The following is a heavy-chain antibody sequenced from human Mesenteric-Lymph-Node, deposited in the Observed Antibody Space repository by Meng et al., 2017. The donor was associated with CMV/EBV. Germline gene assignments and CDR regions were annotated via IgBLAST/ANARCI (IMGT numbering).Heavy chain of an antibody. D-gene: IGHD3-10*01. V-gene: IGHV3-11*04. CDR3: GRDPTRYGSGSYYLDY. J-gene: IGHJ4*02. Sequence: GESLKISCSASGFSFSDYYMSWIRQAPGKGLEWIAHIGGSGTTIYYADSVKGRFTISRDNSKNTLYLQMNSLRAEDTAVYYCGRDPTRYGSGSYYLDYWGQGTLVTVSS. CDR1: GFSFSDYY. CDR2: IGGSGTTI.